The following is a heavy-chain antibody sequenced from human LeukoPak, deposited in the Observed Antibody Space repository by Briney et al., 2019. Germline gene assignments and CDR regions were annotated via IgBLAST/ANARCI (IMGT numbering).Heavy chain of an antibody. Sequence: PSETLSLTCTVSGGSISSGSYYWSWIRQPAGTGLEWIGRIYTSGSTNYNPSLKSRVTISVDTSKNQFSLKLSSVTAADTAVYYCAREGHYYDSSGYPNYYYYYMDVWGKGTTVTVSS. CDR2: IYTSGST. CDR1: GGSISSGSYY. J-gene: IGHJ6*03. V-gene: IGHV4-61*02. D-gene: IGHD3-22*01. CDR3: AREGHYYDSSGYPNYYYYYMDV.